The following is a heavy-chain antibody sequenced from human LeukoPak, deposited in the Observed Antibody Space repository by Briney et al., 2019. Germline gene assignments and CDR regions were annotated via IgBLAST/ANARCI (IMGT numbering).Heavy chain of an antibody. D-gene: IGHD1-26*01. Sequence: GRSLRLSCAASGFTFSSYAMHWVRQAPGKGLEWVAVISFDGSNKYYADSVKGRFTISRDNSKNTLCLQMNSLRAEDTAVYYCARVTRGSYYLFDYWGQGTLVTVSS. CDR3: ARVTRGSYYLFDY. CDR1: GFTFSSYA. CDR2: ISFDGSNK. V-gene: IGHV3-30-3*01. J-gene: IGHJ4*02.